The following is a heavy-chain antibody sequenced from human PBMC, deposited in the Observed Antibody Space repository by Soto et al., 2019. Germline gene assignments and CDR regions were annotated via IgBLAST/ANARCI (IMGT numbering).Heavy chain of an antibody. CDR1: GYSFTSCW. Sequence: PXESLKISCKGSGYSFTSCWISWVRQMPRKGLEWMGRIDPSDSYTNYSPSFQGHVTISADKSISTAYLQWSSLKASDTAMYYCARSGDYAFDYWGQGTLVTVSS. V-gene: IGHV5-10-1*01. CDR2: IDPSDSYT. CDR3: ARSGDYAFDY. D-gene: IGHD4-17*01. J-gene: IGHJ4*02.